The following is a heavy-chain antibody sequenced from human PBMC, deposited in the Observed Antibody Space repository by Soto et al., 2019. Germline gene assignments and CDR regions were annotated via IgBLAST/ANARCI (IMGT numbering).Heavy chain of an antibody. CDR3: ARGPDYEGYFDY. Sequence: SVKVSCKASGGSFSNNAISWVRQAPGQGLEWMGVIILPFGTPNYAQTFQGRVTIAADESMTTAYMELSGLRSEDTAVYYCARGPDYEGYFDYWGRGTLVTVS. CDR2: IILPFGTP. CDR1: GGSFSNNA. V-gene: IGHV1-69*13. D-gene: IGHD4-17*01. J-gene: IGHJ4*02.